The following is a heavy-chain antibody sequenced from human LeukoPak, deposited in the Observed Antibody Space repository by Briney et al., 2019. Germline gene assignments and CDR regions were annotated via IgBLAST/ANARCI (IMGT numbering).Heavy chain of an antibody. Sequence: AGGSLRLSCAASGFTFSSYAMSWVRQAPGKGLEWVSAISGSGGSTYYADSVKGRFTISRDNSKNTLYLQMNSLRAEDTAVYYCATSGSPYYDSSGYYFGFDYWGQGTLVTVSS. CDR3: ATSGSPYYDSSGYYFGFDY. D-gene: IGHD3-22*01. CDR2: ISGSGGST. CDR1: GFTFSSYA. V-gene: IGHV3-23*01. J-gene: IGHJ4*02.